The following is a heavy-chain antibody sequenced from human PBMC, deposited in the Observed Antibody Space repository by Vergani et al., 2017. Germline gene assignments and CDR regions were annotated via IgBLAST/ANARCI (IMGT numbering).Heavy chain of an antibody. J-gene: IGHJ3*02. Sequence: QVQLQPWGAGLLKPSATLSLTCAVYGGSFSGYYWSWIRQPPGKGLEWIGEINHSGSTNYNPSLKSRVTISVDTSKNQFSLKLSSVTAADTAVYYCARQYSSGWYTYDAFDIWGQGTMVTVSS. V-gene: IGHV4-34*01. CDR1: GGSFSGYY. D-gene: IGHD6-19*01. CDR2: INHSGST. CDR3: ARQYSSGWYTYDAFDI.